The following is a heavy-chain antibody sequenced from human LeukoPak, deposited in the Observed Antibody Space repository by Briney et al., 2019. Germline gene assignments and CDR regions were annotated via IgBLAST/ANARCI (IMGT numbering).Heavy chain of an antibody. CDR1: GFTLNNYG. D-gene: IGHD2-15*01. J-gene: IGHJ4*02. CDR3: AKPHTPYCSGGTCYLFDL. V-gene: IGHV3-23*01. CDR2: VTGSGGIT. Sequence: GGSLRLSCAASGFTLNNYGMSWVRQAPGKGLEWVSTVTGSGGITYYADSVKGRLTISRDNSNNTLHLQMNSLRVEDTAIYYCAKPHTPYCSGGTCYLFDLWGQGTLVTGSS.